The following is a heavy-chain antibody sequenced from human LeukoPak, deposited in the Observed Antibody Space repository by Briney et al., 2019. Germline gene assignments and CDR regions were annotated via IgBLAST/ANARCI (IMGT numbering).Heavy chain of an antibody. CDR3: AREGHNYYDSSGYSNWFDP. CDR1: GGSISSSSYY. J-gene: IGHJ5*02. CDR2: IYYSGST. D-gene: IGHD3-22*01. Sequence: SETLSLTCTVSGGSISSSSYYWGWIRQPPGKGLEWIGSIYYSGSTYYNPSLKSRVTISVDTPKNQFSLKLSSVTAADTAVYYCAREGHNYYDSSGYSNWFDPWGQGTLVTVSS. V-gene: IGHV4-39*07.